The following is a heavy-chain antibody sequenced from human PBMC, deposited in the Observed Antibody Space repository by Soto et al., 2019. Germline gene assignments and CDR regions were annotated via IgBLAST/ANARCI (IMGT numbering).Heavy chain of an antibody. J-gene: IGHJ6*02. CDR2: IIPIFGTA. V-gene: IGHV1-69*12. CDR3: ASPVATVYYYYAIDV. Sequence: QVQLVQSGAEVKKPGSSVKVSCKASGGTFSSYAITWVRQAPGQGLEWMGGIIPIFGTADYAQKFQGRVTITADESTSRAYMELSSLRSEDTAVYYCASPVATVYYYYAIDVWGQGTTVTVSS. CDR1: GGTFSSYA. D-gene: IGHD2-21*02.